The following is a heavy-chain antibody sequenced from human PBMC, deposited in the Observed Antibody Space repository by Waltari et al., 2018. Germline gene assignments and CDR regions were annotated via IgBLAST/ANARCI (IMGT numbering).Heavy chain of an antibody. D-gene: IGHD3-10*01. CDR2: INHSGST. Sequence: QVQLQQWGAGLLKPSETLSLTCAVYGGSFSGYYWSWIRQPPGKGLEWIGEINHSGSTKYNPSRKSGVTISVDTSKNQFSLKLSSVTAADTAVYYCARGLKARLLWFGELLPKPFDYWGQGTLVTVSS. V-gene: IGHV4-34*01. CDR3: ARGLKARLLWFGELLPKPFDY. CDR1: GGSFSGYY. J-gene: IGHJ4*02.